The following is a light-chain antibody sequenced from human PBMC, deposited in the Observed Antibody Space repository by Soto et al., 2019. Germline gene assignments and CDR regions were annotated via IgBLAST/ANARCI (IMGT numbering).Light chain of an antibody. J-gene: IGLJ1*01. Sequence: QSVLSQPGSVSGSPGQAITISCTGTSSDVGGYNYVSWYQQHPGKAPKLMIYEVSNRPSGVSNRFSGSKSGNTASLTISGLQAEDEADYYCSSYTSSSTYNYVFGTGTKVTVL. CDR1: SSDVGGYNY. CDR2: EVS. CDR3: SSYTSSSTYNYV. V-gene: IGLV2-14*01.